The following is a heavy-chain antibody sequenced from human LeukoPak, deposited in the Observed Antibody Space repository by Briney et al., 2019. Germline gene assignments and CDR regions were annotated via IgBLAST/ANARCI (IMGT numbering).Heavy chain of an antibody. V-gene: IGHV4-4*07. J-gene: IGHJ4*02. CDR1: GGSISSYY. Sequence: ASETLSLTCTVYGGSISSYYWSWIRQPAGKGLEWIGRIYTSGSTNYNHSLKSRVTMSVDTSKNQFSLKLSSVTAADTAVYYCARDGSSGSSGWFTRGPFDYWGQGTLVTVSS. CDR2: IYTSGST. D-gene: IGHD6-19*01. CDR3: ARDGSSGSSGWFTRGPFDY.